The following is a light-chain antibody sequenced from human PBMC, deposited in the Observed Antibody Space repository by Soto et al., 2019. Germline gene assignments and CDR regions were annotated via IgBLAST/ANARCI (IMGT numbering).Light chain of an antibody. CDR3: QQYNNWPWT. CDR1: QSVSAN. Sequence: EIVMTQSPATLSVSPGDRATLSCRASQSVSANVAWFLQRPGQAPSLLIYDASTRPTGVPVRFSGSASGTELTLTISGLQSEDFAVYYCQQYNNWPWTFGQGTTVEIK. CDR2: DAS. V-gene: IGKV3-15*01. J-gene: IGKJ1*01.